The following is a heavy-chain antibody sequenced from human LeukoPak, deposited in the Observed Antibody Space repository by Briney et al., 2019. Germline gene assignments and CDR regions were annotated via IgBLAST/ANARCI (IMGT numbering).Heavy chain of an antibody. CDR3: ASSHYIAVAGTFDY. CDR1: GGSFSGYY. J-gene: IGHJ4*02. Sequence: SETLSLTCAVYGGSFSGYYWSWLRQPPGKGLEWIGEINHSGSTNYNPSLKSRVTISVDTSKNQFSLKLSSVTAADTAVYYCASSHYIAVAGTFDYWGQGTLVTVSS. CDR2: INHSGST. V-gene: IGHV4-34*01. D-gene: IGHD6-19*01.